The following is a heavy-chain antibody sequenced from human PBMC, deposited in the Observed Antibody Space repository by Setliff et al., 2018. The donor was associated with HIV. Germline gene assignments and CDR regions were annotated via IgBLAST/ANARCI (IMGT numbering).Heavy chain of an antibody. Sequence: PGGSLRLSCAASGFTFSKTWMTWVRQAPGKGLEWVGRIKSNIDGGTRDYAAPVKGRFTISRDDSKNTLYLQMNSLKTEDTGVYFCATDNGPSYSMDIWGQGTTVTVSS. CDR1: GFTFSKTW. CDR2: IKSNIDGGTR. V-gene: IGHV3-15*01. CDR3: ATDNGPSYSMDI. J-gene: IGHJ6*02. D-gene: IGHD2-21*01.